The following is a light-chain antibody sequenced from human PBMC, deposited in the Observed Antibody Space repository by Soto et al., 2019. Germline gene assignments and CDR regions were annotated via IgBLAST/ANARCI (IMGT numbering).Light chain of an antibody. J-gene: IGKJ5*01. Sequence: IQLAQSPSSLSASVGDTVTITCRSSQGISSYLAWYQQKPGKAPKVLIYAASTLQSGVPSRFSGSGSGTEFTLTISSLQPDDFATYYCQQYNSYSPITFGQGTRLEIK. CDR1: QGISSY. CDR2: AAS. CDR3: QQYNSYSPIT. V-gene: IGKV1-9*01.